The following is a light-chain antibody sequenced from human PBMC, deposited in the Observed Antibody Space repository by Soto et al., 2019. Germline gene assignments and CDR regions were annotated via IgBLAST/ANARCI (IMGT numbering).Light chain of an antibody. Sequence: EIVLTQSPGTLSLSPGERATLSCRASQSVSGSSLAWYQQRPGQAPRLLIFGVSNRATGIPDRFSGSGSGTDFTLTISRLEPEDFAVYYCHHYGTSPQTFGQGTKVEIK. CDR2: GVS. J-gene: IGKJ1*01. CDR3: HHYGTSPQT. V-gene: IGKV3-20*01. CDR1: QSVSGSS.